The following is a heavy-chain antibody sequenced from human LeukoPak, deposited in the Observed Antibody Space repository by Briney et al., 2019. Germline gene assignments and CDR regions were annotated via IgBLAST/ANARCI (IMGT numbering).Heavy chain of an antibody. CDR1: GFTVSSNY. CDR3: AKAHCSPTSCSRIDY. Sequence: GGSLRLSCAASGFTVSSNYMSWVRQAPGKGLGWVSPISGIGGSTCYADSVKGRFTISRDNSKNTVYLQMSGLRAEDTALYYCAKAHCSPTSCSRIDYWGQGTLVTVAS. D-gene: IGHD2-2*01. J-gene: IGHJ4*02. CDR2: ISGIGGST. V-gene: IGHV3-23*01.